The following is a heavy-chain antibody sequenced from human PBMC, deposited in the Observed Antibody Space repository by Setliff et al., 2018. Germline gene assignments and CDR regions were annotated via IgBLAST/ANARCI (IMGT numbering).Heavy chain of an antibody. CDR2: VDPSDSYA. D-gene: IGHD2-2*01. CDR1: EYSFIDYW. CDR3: ARPIESSRWHPFDS. Sequence: GESLKISCRGSEYSFIDYWISWVRQKPGGGLEWMGKVDPSDSYATYGPSFQGHVIISVDTSINTVYLQWSRLEASDSGIYYCARPIESSRWHPFDSWGQGTLVTVSS. V-gene: IGHV5-10-1*01. J-gene: IGHJ5*01.